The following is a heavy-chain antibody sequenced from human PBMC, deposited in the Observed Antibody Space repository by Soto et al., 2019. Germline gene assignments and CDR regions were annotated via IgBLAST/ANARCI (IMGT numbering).Heavy chain of an antibody. V-gene: IGHV3-15*07. Sequence: GGSLRLSCAASGFTFSNAWMNWVRQAPGKGLEWVGRIKSKTDGGTTDYAAPVKGRFTISRDDSKNTLYLQMNSLKTEDTAVYYCTTKYYYDSSGPSDPNDYWGQGTLVTVSS. CDR1: GFTFSNAW. CDR3: TTKYYYDSSGPSDPNDY. CDR2: IKSKTDGGTT. J-gene: IGHJ4*02. D-gene: IGHD3-22*01.